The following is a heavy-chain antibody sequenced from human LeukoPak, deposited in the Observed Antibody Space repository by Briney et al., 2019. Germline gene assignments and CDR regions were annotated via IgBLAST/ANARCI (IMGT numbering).Heavy chain of an antibody. V-gene: IGHV4-59*11. CDR2: IYYSGST. CDR3: ARDPPAMDV. Sequence: SETLSLTCTVSGGSISSHYWSWIRQPPGKGLEWIGYIYYSGSTNYNPSLKSRVTISVDTSKNQFSLKLSSVTAADTAVYYYARDPPAMDVWGKGTTVTVSS. J-gene: IGHJ6*03. CDR1: GGSISSHY.